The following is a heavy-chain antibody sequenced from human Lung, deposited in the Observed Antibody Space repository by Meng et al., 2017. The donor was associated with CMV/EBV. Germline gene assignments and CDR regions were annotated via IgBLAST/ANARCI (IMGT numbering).Heavy chain of an antibody. D-gene: IGHD1-7*01. CDR1: GYTVTSHA. CDR2: IITDTWVP. V-gene: IGHV7-4-1*02. J-gene: IGHJ4*02. Sequence: QLLQSRSELKNPGASVTVSCKSSGYTVTSHAIHWARLTPGQGPEWMGWIITDTWVPTYDQAFTGRFVFSLDTSVSTTYLQISSLKAEDTAVYFCARWNCRDRNFDYWGQGTLVTVSS. CDR3: ARWNCRDRNFDY.